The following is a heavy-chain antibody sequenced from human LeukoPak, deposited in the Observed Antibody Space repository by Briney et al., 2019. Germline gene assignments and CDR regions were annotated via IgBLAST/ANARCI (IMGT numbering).Heavy chain of an antibody. CDR2: IYYRGST. D-gene: IGHD3-22*01. Sequence: SGTLSLTCAVSGGSISSDYWSWIRQPPGKGLEWIGYIYYRGSTNYNPSLKSRVTISVDTSKNQFSLKLSSVTAADTAVYYCARLSGYSSGHYYSDYWGQGTLVTVSS. CDR3: ARLSGYSSGHYYSDY. V-gene: IGHV4-59*01. CDR1: GGSISSDY. J-gene: IGHJ4*02.